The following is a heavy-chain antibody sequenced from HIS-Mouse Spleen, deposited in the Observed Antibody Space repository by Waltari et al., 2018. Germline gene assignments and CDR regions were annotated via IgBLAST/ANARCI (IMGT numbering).Heavy chain of an antibody. CDR1: GFTFSSYA. CDR2: ISNDGSNK. D-gene: IGHD6-19*01. V-gene: IGHV3-30-3*01. Sequence: QVQLVESGGGVVQPGRSLRLSCAASGFTFSSYAMHWVRQAPGKELEWLAVISNDGSNKYYAASVKGRFTISRDNSKNTLYLQMNSLRAEDTAVYYCARVNGIAVAGTDAFDIWGQGTMVTVSS. J-gene: IGHJ3*02. CDR3: ARVNGIAVAGTDAFDI.